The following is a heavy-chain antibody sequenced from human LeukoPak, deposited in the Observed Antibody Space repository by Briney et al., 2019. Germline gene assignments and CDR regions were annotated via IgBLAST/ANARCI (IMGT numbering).Heavy chain of an antibody. CDR3: AEDPRTVGATRPPPVDAFDI. Sequence: GGSLRLSCAASGFTFSSYAMSWVRQAPGKGLEWVSAISGSGGSTYYADSVKGWFTISRDNSKNTLYLQMNSLRAEDTAVYYCAEDPRTVGATRPPPVDAFDIWGQGTMVTVSS. CDR1: GFTFSSYA. D-gene: IGHD1-26*01. CDR2: ISGSGGST. J-gene: IGHJ3*02. V-gene: IGHV3-23*01.